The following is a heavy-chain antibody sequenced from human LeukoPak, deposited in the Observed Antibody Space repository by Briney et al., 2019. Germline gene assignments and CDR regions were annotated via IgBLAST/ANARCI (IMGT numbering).Heavy chain of an antibody. D-gene: IGHD5-18*01. J-gene: IGHJ4*02. CDR3: AREGGDNTARDY. Sequence: GGSLRLSCAASGFTFSDYYMSWIRQAPGKGLEWVSVIYSGGSTYYADSVKGRFTISRDNSKNTLYLQMNSLRAEDTAVYYCAREGGDNTARDYWGQGTLVTVSS. V-gene: IGHV3-66*01. CDR2: IYSGGST. CDR1: GFTFSDYY.